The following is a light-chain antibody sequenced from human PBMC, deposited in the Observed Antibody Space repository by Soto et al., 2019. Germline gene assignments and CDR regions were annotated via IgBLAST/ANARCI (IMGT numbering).Light chain of an antibody. CDR1: QSVSSN. CDR2: GAS. Sequence: EIVMTQSPATLSVSPGERATLPCRPSQSVSSNLAWYQQKPGQAPRLLIYGASTRATGIPARFSGSGSGTDFTLTISSLQPEDFTTYYCQQSYSTQITFGKGTRVEIK. CDR3: QQSYSTQIT. J-gene: IGKJ5*01. V-gene: IGKV3-15*01.